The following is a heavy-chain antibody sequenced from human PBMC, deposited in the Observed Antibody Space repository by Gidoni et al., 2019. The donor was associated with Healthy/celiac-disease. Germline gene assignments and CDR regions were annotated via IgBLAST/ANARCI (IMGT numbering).Heavy chain of an antibody. D-gene: IGHD4-17*01. CDR1: GFPFRYYA. CDR3: AKDYGDQPSRDFSDV. V-gene: IGHV3-23*01. CDR2: ILSSSGST. J-gene: IGHJ3*01. Sequence: EAQLLESGGGLVQPGVSLRLSCAASGFPFRYYAMTWVRQAPGGGLEWVSSILSSSGSTYYADSVKGRFTISRDNSKNTIYLQMDGLRAEDTALYYCAKDYGDQPSRDFSDVWGQGTMVTVSS.